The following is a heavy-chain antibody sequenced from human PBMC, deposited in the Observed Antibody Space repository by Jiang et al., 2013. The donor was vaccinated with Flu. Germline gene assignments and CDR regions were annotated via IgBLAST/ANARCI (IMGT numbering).Heavy chain of an antibody. V-gene: IGHV2-5*02. CDR2: IYWDDDK. CDR1: GFSLSTSGVG. J-gene: IGHJ4*02. CDR3: AHSQSLWFGELPFDY. Sequence: PTQTLTLTCTFSGFSLSTSGVGVGWIRQPPGKTLEWLALIYWDDDKRYSPSLKSRLTITKDTSKNQVVLTMTNMDPVDTATYYCAHSQSLWFGELPFDYWGQGTLVTVSS. D-gene: IGHD3-10*01.